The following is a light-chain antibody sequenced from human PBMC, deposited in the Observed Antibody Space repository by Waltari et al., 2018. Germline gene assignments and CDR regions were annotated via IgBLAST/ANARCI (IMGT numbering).Light chain of an antibody. CDR2: EGS. CDR1: SSAFGGYNY. V-gene: IGLV2-14*01. Sequence: QSALTQPATVSGSPGQSITISCTGTSSAFGGYNYVSWYQQHPGKAPKLIISEGSNRPAGGSNRFSGSKSGNTASLTISGLQTEDEADYSCSSYAGDITLLFGTGTKVSVL. CDR3: SSYAGDITLL. J-gene: IGLJ1*01.